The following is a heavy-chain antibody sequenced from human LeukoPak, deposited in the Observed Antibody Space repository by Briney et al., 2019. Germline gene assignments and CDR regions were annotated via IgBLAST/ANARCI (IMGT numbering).Heavy chain of an antibody. D-gene: IGHD6-19*01. Sequence: ASVKVSCKASGYTFTSYGISWVRQAPGQGLEWMGWISAYNGHTNYAQNLQGRVTMTTDTSTSTAYMELRSLRSDDTAVYYCARDPGIAVAGSVDYWGQGTLVTVSS. CDR2: ISAYNGHT. V-gene: IGHV1-18*01. J-gene: IGHJ4*02. CDR1: GYTFTSYG. CDR3: ARDPGIAVAGSVDY.